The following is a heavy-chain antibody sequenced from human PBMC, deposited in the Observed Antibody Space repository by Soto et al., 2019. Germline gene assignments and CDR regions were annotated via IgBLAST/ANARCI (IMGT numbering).Heavy chain of an antibody. CDR1: GGSISSYY. D-gene: IGHD1-26*01. J-gene: IGHJ6*03. V-gene: IGHV4-59*01. CDR2: IYYSGST. CDR3: AGSPVGMNYYYYTDV. Sequence: QVQLQESGPGLVKPSETLSLTCTVSGGSISSYYWSWIRQPPGRGLEWIGYIYYSGSTDYNPALKSRVNISTDTSKNQFSRKLSSVTAAETAVYYCAGSPVGMNYYYYTDVEGKGNTVTVSS.